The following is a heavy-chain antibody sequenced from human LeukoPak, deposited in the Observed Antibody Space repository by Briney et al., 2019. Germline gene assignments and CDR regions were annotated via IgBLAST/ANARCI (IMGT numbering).Heavy chain of an antibody. V-gene: IGHV3-66*01. J-gene: IGHJ1*01. Sequence: QPGGSLRLSCAASGFTVSDNYMSWVRQAPGKGLEWVSVFYSGGSTRYADSVKGRFTISRDNSKNTLYLQLNSLRAEDTAVYFCASSSWSSEYFHYWGQGTLATVSS. D-gene: IGHD6-13*01. CDR2: FYSGGST. CDR1: GFTVSDNY. CDR3: ASSSWSSEYFHY.